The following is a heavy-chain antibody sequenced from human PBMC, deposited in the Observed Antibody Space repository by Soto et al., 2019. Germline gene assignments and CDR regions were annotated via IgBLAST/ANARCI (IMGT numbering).Heavy chain of an antibody. V-gene: IGHV3-7*01. Sequence: PGGSLRLSCAASGFTFSSYWMSWVRQAPGKGLEWVANIKQDGSEKYYVDSVKGRFTISRDNAKNSLYLQMNSLRAEDTAVYYCARDLVGVTTHGISYYYYYYMDVWRKGTTVTVSS. D-gene: IGHD4-17*01. CDR3: ARDLVGVTTHGISYYYYYYMDV. J-gene: IGHJ6*03. CDR1: GFTFSSYW. CDR2: IKQDGSEK.